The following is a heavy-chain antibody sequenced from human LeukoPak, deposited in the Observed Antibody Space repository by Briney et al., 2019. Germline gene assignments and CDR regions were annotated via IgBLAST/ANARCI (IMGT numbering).Heavy chain of an antibody. D-gene: IGHD2-21*02. CDR3: ARAGLTLSCGRDRFANYFDY. Sequence: SETLSLTCTVSGGSISSYYWSWIRQPPGKGLEWIGYIYYSGSTNYNPSLKSRVTMSVDTSQNQFSLMLSSVTAADTAFYYCARAGLTLSCGRDRFANYFDYWGRGTLVTVSS. CDR2: IYYSGST. J-gene: IGHJ4*02. V-gene: IGHV4-59*01. CDR1: GGSISSYY.